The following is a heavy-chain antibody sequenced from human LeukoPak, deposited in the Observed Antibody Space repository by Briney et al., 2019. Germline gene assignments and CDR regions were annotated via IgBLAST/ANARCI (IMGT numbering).Heavy chain of an antibody. CDR3: ARVPPYDFWSGYYTPYDY. Sequence: GASVKVSCKASGGTFSSYAISWVRQAPGQGLEWMGWISAYNGNTNYAQKLLGRVTMTTDTSTSTAYMELRSLRSDDTAVYYCARVPPYDFWSGYYTPYDYWGQGTLVTVSS. CDR2: ISAYNGNT. J-gene: IGHJ4*02. D-gene: IGHD3-3*01. V-gene: IGHV1-18*01. CDR1: GGTFSSYA.